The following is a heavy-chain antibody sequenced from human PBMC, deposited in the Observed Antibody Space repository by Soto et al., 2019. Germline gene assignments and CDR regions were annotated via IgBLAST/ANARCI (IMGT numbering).Heavy chain of an antibody. V-gene: IGHV1-69*06. CDR3: ASPWVYYYYGMDV. CDR1: GGTFSSYA. J-gene: IGHJ6*02. CDR2: IIPIFGTA. Sequence: GASVKVSCKASGGTFSSYAISWVRQAPGQGLEWMGGIIPIFGTANYAQKFQGRVTITADKSTSTAYMELSSLRSEDTAVYYCASPWVYYYYGMDVWGQGTTVTVSS. D-gene: IGHD7-27*01.